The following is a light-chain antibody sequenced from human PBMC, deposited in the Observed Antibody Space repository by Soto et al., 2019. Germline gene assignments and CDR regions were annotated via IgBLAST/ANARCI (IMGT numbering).Light chain of an antibody. CDR1: SSNIGSNY. V-gene: IGLV1-51*01. CDR3: GTWDSSLSAGV. Sequence: QSALTQPPSVSAAPGQTVTISCSGSSSNIGSNYVSWYQHLPGTAPKLLIYDNNNRPSGISDRFSVSKSGTSATLGITGLQTGDEADYYCGTWDSSLSAGVFGGGTKVTVL. J-gene: IGLJ3*02. CDR2: DNN.